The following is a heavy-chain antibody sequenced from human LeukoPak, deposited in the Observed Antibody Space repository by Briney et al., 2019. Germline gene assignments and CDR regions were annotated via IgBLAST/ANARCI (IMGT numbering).Heavy chain of an antibody. V-gene: IGHV3-21*01. CDR3: ARHYYDSSGYYGEADY. D-gene: IGHD3-22*01. CDR1: GFTFSSYS. Sequence: GGSLRLSCAASGFTFSSYSMNWVRQAPGKGLEWVSSISSSSSYIYYADSVKGRFTISRDNAKNSLYLQMNSLRAEDTAVYYCARHYYDSSGYYGEADYWGQGTLVTVSS. CDR2: ISSSSSYI. J-gene: IGHJ4*02.